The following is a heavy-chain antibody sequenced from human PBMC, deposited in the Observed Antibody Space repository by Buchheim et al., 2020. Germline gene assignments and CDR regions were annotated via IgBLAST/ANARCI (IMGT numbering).Heavy chain of an antibody. CDR3: ARGRRSSSWAPGYYYYYYGMDV. D-gene: IGHD6-13*01. CDR2: ISSSSSYI. J-gene: IGHJ6*02. Sequence: EVQLVESGGGLVKPGGSLRLSCAASGFTFSSYSMNWVRQAPGKGLEWVSSISSSSSYIYYAYSVKGRFTISRDNAKNSLYLQMNSLRAEDTAVYYCARGRRSSSWAPGYYYYYYGMDVWGQGTT. V-gene: IGHV3-21*01. CDR1: GFTFSSYS.